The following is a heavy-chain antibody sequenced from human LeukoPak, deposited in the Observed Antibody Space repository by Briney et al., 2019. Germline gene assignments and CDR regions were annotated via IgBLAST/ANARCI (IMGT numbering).Heavy chain of an antibody. D-gene: IGHD6-19*01. J-gene: IGHJ4*02. CDR3: ATAGSSKNFDY. Sequence: ASVKVSCKASGYTFTSYGISWVRQAPGQGLEWMGIINPSGGSTSYAQKFQGRATMTRDTSTSTVYMELSSLRSEDTAVYYCATAGSSKNFDYWGQGTLVTVSS. CDR2: INPSGGST. CDR1: GYTFTSYG. V-gene: IGHV1-46*01.